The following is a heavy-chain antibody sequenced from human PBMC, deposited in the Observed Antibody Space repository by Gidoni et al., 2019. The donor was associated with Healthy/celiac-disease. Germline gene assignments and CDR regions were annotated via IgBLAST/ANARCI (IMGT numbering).Heavy chain of an antibody. CDR2: LNHSGST. Sequence: QVQLQQWGAGLLKPSETLSLPCAVYGVSFRGYYWSWIRQPPGKGLEWIGELNHSGSTNYHPSLKSRVTISVDTSKNQFSLKLSSVTAADTAVYYCARVGAAYCGGDCFDYWGQGTLVTVSS. V-gene: IGHV4-34*01. D-gene: IGHD2-21*01. J-gene: IGHJ4*02. CDR3: ARVGAAYCGGDCFDY. CDR1: GVSFRGYY.